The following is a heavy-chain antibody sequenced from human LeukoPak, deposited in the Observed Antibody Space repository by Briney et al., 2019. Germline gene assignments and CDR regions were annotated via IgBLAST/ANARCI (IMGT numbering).Heavy chain of an antibody. V-gene: IGHV3-30*03. D-gene: IGHD4-11*01. J-gene: IGHJ4*02. CDR1: GFTFSSYG. Sequence: GRSLRLSCAASGFTFSSYGMHWVRQAPGKGLEWVAVISYDGSNKYYADSVKGRFTISRDNSKNTLYLQMNSLRAEDTAVYYCARGLQGIDYWGQGTLVTVSS. CDR3: ARGLQGIDY. CDR2: ISYDGSNK.